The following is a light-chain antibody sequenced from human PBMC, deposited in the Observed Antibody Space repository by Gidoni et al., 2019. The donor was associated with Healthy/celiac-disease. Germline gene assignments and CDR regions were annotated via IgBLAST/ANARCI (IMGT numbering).Light chain of an antibody. CDR1: QSIGSC. CDR2: YAS. V-gene: IGKV6-21*02. CDR3: HQSSSLPYT. J-gene: IGKJ2*01. Sequence: EIVLTQSPDLQSVTPKEKVTITCRASQSIGSCLRWYQQKPDQSPKLLIKYASQSTSGVPSRFSGSGSGTDFTLTINSLEAEDFATYYCHQSSSLPYTFGQGTKLEIK.